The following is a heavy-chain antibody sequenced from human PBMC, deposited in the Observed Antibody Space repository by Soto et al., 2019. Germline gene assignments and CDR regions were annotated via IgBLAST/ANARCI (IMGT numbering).Heavy chain of an antibody. CDR3: AREAGYCSRTSCYRRAFDT. CDR1: GFTFSGHW. CDR2: INTDGGSS. V-gene: IGHV3-74*03. J-gene: IGHJ3*02. D-gene: IGHD2-2*01. Sequence: EVQLVESGGDLVQPGGSLRLSCAASGFTFSGHWMHWVRQVPGKGLEWVSRINTDGGSSAYADSVKGRFTSSRDNAKNTLYLQMKGLRAEDTAVYYCAREAGYCSRTSCYRRAFDTWGQGTTVTVSS.